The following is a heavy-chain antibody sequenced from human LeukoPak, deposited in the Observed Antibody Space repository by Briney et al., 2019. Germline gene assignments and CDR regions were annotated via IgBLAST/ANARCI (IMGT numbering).Heavy chain of an antibody. CDR3: ARGAPATYYDFWSGQTPFDY. CDR2: INPNSGGT. Sequence: ASVEVSCKASGYTFTGYYMHWVRQAPGQGLEWLGRINPNSGGTNYAQKFQGRVTMTRDTSISTAYMELSRLRSDDTAVYYCARGAPATYYDFWSGQTPFDYWGQGTLVTVSS. CDR1: GYTFTGYY. J-gene: IGHJ4*02. V-gene: IGHV1-2*06. D-gene: IGHD3-3*01.